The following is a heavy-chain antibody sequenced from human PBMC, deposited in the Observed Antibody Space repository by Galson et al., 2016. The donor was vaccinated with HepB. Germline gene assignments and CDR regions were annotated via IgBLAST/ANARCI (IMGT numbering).Heavy chain of an antibody. D-gene: IGHD3-10*01. V-gene: IGHV3-23*01. Sequence: SLRLSCAASGFNFNSYAMSWVRQAPGKGLDWVSGISGSGDATYYADSVKGRFTISRDNSKKTLYLQENSLRAEDTAVYYCAKDGSTGRGSTSPFDYWGKGTLVTVSS. CDR1: GFNFNSYA. CDR3: AKDGSTGRGSTSPFDY. J-gene: IGHJ4*02. CDR2: ISGSGDAT.